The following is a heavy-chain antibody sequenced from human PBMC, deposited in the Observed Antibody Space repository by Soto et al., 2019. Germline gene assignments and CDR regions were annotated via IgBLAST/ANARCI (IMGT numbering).Heavy chain of an antibody. D-gene: IGHD6-19*01. J-gene: IGHJ6*02. CDR2: IIPIFGTA. Sequence: SVKVSCKASGGTFSSYAISWVRQAPGQGLEWMGGIIPIFGTANYAQKFQGRVTITADESTSTAYMELSSLRSEDTAVYYCARDYIAVAGYYYYGMDVWGQGTTVTVS. CDR1: GGTFSSYA. V-gene: IGHV1-69*13. CDR3: ARDYIAVAGYYYYGMDV.